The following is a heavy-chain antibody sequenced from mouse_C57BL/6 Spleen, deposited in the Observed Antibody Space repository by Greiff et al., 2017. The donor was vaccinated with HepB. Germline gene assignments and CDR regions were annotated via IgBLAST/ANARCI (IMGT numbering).Heavy chain of an antibody. J-gene: IGHJ1*03. V-gene: IGHV5-4*01. CDR1: GFTFSSYA. Sequence: DVHLVESGGGLVKPGGSLKLSCAASGFTFSSYAMSWVRQTPEKRLEWVATISDGGSYTYYPDNVKGRFTISRDNAKNNLYLQMSHLKSEDTAMYYCARDYYGSSPLYFDVWGTGTTVTVSS. CDR2: ISDGGSYT. D-gene: IGHD1-1*01. CDR3: ARDYYGSSPLYFDV.